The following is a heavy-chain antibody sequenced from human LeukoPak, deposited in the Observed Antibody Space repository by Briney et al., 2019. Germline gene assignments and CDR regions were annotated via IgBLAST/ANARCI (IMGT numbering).Heavy chain of an antibody. D-gene: IGHD2-8*01. CDR2: ISYDGSNK. V-gene: IGHV3-30*18. Sequence: GGSLRLSCAASGFTFDDYGMHWVRQAPGKGLEWVAVISYDGSNKYYADSVKGRFTISRDNSKNTVYLQMNSLRAEDTAVYYCANNEGKDYYYYMDVWGKGTTVTVSS. CDR1: GFTFDDYG. J-gene: IGHJ6*03. CDR3: ANNEGKDYYYYMDV.